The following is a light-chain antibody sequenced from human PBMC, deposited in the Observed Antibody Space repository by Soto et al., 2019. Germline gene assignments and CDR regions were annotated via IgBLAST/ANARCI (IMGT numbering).Light chain of an antibody. V-gene: IGKV1-5*03. CDR3: QHYTTYSGT. J-gene: IGKJ3*01. CDR2: WAS. Sequence: DIHMTQSPATLSASVGDRVTITCRASQSISTWLAWYQQKPGKAPKLLIYWASSSESGVPSRFSGSGSGTEFTLTISSLQPDDFATYYCQHYTTYSGTFGPGTKVDIK. CDR1: QSISTW.